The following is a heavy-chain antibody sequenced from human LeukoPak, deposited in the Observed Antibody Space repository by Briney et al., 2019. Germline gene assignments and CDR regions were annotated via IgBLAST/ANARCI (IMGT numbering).Heavy chain of an antibody. J-gene: IGHJ4*02. CDR2: INAFGART. Sequence: GGSLRLSCEASGFTFSGYAMSWVRQAPGKGLEWVSSINAFGARTYYADSVKGRFTISRDNSENTLYLQMNSLRAEDTALYYCAKVALGYCSGSSCYYFDYGGQGTLVTVSS. CDR1: GFTFSGYA. V-gene: IGHV3-23*01. CDR3: AKVALGYCSGSSCYYFDY. D-gene: IGHD2-15*01.